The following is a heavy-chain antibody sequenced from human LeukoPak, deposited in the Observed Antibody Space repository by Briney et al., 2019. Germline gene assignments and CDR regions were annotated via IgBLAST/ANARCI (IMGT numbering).Heavy chain of an antibody. D-gene: IGHD5-18*01. CDR2: INHSGST. V-gene: IGHV4-34*01. J-gene: IGHJ4*02. CDR3: ATSSGYSYGYARR. Sequence: SETLSLTCAVYGGSFSGYYWSWIRQPPGKGLEWIGEINHSGSTNYNPSLKSRVTISVDTSKNQFSLKLSSVTAADTAMYYCATSSGYSYGYARRWGQGTLITVSS. CDR1: GGSFSGYY.